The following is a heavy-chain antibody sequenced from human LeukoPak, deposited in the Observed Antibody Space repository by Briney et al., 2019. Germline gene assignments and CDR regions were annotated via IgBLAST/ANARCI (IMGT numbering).Heavy chain of an antibody. CDR1: GFTVSSNY. V-gene: IGHV3-53*01. CDR3: ARDNPSGGSSGWTGLDY. CDR2: IYSGSST. Sequence: GGSLRLSCAASGFTVSSNYMSWVRQAPGKGLEWLAVIYSGSSTYYADSVKGRFTISRDNSKNTLYLQMNSLRAEDTAVYYCARDNPSGGSSGWTGLDYWGQGTLVTVSS. J-gene: IGHJ4*02. D-gene: IGHD6-19*01.